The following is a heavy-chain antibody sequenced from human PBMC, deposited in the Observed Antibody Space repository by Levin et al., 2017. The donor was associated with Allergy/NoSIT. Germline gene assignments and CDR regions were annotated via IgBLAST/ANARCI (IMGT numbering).Heavy chain of an antibody. CDR1: GFTFSDYA. CDR2: IWYDGSNM. Sequence: PSGGSLRLSCAASGFTFSDYAMHWVRQAPGKGLEWVAVIWYDGSNMYYADSVKGRFAISRDNSENTLFLQMGRLRAEDSAIYYCARGAYNYGAINDYWGQGTLVTVSS. CDR3: ARGAYNYGAINDY. V-gene: IGHV3-33*01. D-gene: IGHD5-18*01. J-gene: IGHJ4*02.